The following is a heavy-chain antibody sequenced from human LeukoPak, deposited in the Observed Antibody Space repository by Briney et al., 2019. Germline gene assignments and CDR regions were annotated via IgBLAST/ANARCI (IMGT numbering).Heavy chain of an antibody. D-gene: IGHD6-6*01. CDR2: IKQDGSEK. J-gene: IGHJ6*03. CDR3: ARAAQSRSTKDYYYMDV. CDR1: GFTFSSYW. V-gene: IGHV3-7*01. Sequence: PGGSLRLSCAASGFTFSSYWMSWVRQAPGKGLEWVANIKQDGSEKYYVDSVKGRFTITRDNAKISLFLQMNSLRAEDTAVYYCARAAQSRSTKDYYYMDVWGKGTTVTVSS.